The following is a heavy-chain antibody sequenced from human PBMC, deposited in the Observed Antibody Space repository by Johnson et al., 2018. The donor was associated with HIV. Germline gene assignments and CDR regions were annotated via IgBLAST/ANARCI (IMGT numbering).Heavy chain of an antibody. Sequence: QLVESGGGLVQPGGSLRLSCAASGFTFSSYAMHWVRQAPGKGLEWVAVISYDGRNQYYADSVQGRFTLPRYNSKNTLSLQMNSLRAEDTAVYYCARDNGAVAGPEGAFDIWGQGTMVTVSS. V-gene: IGHV3-30-3*01. D-gene: IGHD6-19*01. CDR3: ARDNGAVAGPEGAFDI. CDR2: ISYDGRNQ. CDR1: GFTFSSYA. J-gene: IGHJ3*02.